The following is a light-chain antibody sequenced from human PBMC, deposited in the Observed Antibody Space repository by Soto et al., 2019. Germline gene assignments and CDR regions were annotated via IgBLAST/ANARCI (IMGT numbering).Light chain of an antibody. CDR1: RSDVGAYNY. CDR3: SSYTSSDTLYV. J-gene: IGLJ1*01. CDR2: EVN. Sequence: QSALTQPASVSGSPGQSITISCTGTRSDVGAYNYVSWYQRLPGKAPKLLIYEVNSRPSGVSNRFSGSKSGNTASLTISGLQPEDEADYYCSSYTSSDTLYVFGSGTKVTVL. V-gene: IGLV2-14*01.